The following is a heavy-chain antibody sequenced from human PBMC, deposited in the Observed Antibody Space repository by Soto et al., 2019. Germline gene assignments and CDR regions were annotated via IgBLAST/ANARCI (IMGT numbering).Heavy chain of an antibody. CDR2: IHDSGTT. D-gene: IGHD4-17*01. J-gene: IGHJ3*01. CDR1: GASISRGSYY. CDR3: ARRSPPVTTSSLDF. Sequence: QVLLQESGPGLVKPSQTLSVTCTVSGASISRGSYYWSWVRHHPGKGLEWIGYIHDSGTTYYNPSLKSRILISLDTSSNRFSLKLTSVTAADTAVYYCARRSPPVTTSSLDFWGQGLMVTVSS. V-gene: IGHV4-31*03.